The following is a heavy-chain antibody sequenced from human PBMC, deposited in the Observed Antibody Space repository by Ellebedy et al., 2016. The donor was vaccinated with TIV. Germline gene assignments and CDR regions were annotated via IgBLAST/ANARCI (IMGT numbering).Heavy chain of an antibody. V-gene: IGHV1-8*02. Sequence: AASVKISCKASGNTFISHGISWVRQPPGQGLEWMGWMNPKSVNTGYAQEFQGGLTMTRNTSISTAYMELSSLKSEDTALYYCETQGATGFDYWGQGSLVTVSS. D-gene: IGHD1-26*01. J-gene: IGHJ4*02. CDR3: ETQGATGFDY. CDR1: GNTFISHG. CDR2: MNPKSVNT.